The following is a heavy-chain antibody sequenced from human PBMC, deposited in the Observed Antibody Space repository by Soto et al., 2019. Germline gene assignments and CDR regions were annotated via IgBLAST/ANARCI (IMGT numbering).Heavy chain of an antibody. V-gene: IGHV1-18*04. D-gene: IGHD5-12*01. J-gene: IGHJ5*02. CDR3: ATSYETGFDP. CDR2: IKVDSGYT. Sequence: QLQLVQSAAEVKKPGASVRVSCKAYGYPFIKYGISWIRQAPEQGLEWMGWIKVDSGYTNYSQKFQGRVTMTADTSSDTAFMELRSLRLDDTAVYFCATSYETGFDPWGHGTLVSVSS. CDR1: GYPFIKYG.